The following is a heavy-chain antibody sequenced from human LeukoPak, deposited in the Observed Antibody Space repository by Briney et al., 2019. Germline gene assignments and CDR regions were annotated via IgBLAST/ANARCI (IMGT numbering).Heavy chain of an antibody. Sequence: HGEFLKIFCKGSGYSLTGYWLGWGRQRPGKGLEWMGMIYPADSDSRYSPSFQGQVTISADKSINTAYLQWSSLKASGTAMYYCARHTGSTGAVDIWGQGTMVTVSS. V-gene: IGHV5-51*01. CDR2: IYPADSDS. CDR1: GYSLTGYW. D-gene: IGHD1-1*01. J-gene: IGHJ3*02. CDR3: ARHTGSTGAVDI.